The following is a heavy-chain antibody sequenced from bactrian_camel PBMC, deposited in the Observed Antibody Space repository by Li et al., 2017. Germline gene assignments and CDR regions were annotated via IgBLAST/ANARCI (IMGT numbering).Heavy chain of an antibody. CDR3: AAAFPGTIAPKRAVTGGQVDCTGRSRVYNY. D-gene: IGHD5*01. V-gene: IGHV3S53*01. CDR1: GYIHTTFC. CDR2: VDSDGGT. J-gene: IGHJ4*01. Sequence: VQLVESGGGSVQAGGSLGLSCAASGYIHTTFCMGWFRQAPGKERERVATVDSDGGTWHADSVKGRFAISRDSAKNTVLRTMNKLNPEDSAMYYCAAAFPGTIAPKRAVTGGQVDCTGRSRVYNYWGQGTQVTV.